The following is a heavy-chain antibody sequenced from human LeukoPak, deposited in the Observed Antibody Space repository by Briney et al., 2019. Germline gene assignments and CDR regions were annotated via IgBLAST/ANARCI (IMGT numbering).Heavy chain of an antibody. D-gene: IGHD3-16*01. CDR1: GGTFSSYA. CDR3: ARPIYDYVWGSYVD. CDR2: IIPILGIA. V-gene: IGHV1-69*04. Sequence: SVKVSCKASGGTFSSYAISWVRQAPGQGLEWMGRIIPILGIANYAQKFQGRVTITADKSTSAAYMELSSLRSEDTAVYYCARPIYDYVWGSYVDWGQGTLVTVSS. J-gene: IGHJ4*02.